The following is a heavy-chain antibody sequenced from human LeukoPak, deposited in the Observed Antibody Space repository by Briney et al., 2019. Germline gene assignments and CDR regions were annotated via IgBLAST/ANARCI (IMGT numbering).Heavy chain of an antibody. Sequence: ASVKVSCKVSGYTLTELSMHWVRRAPGKGLEWMGGFDPEDGETIYAQKFQGRVTMTEDTSTDTAYMELSSLRSEDTAVYYCATSGSNDADDAFDIWGQGTMVTVSS. D-gene: IGHD1-26*01. J-gene: IGHJ3*02. CDR3: ATSGSNDADDAFDI. V-gene: IGHV1-24*01. CDR1: GYTLTELS. CDR2: FDPEDGET.